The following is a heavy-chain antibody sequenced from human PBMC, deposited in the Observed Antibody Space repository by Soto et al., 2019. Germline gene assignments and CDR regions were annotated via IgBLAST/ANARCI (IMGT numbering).Heavy chain of an antibody. J-gene: IGHJ4*02. D-gene: IGHD3-10*01. CDR3: AAQPGGGGY. Sequence: EVQLVESGGGLIQPGGSLRLSCAVSGFTVSNNYMSWVRQAPGKGLEGVSVIYSGGYTAYGDSVKGRFTISRDNSKNTLYLKKKSPRAAATAGYYWAAQPGGGGYWGQGTLVTVSS. V-gene: IGHV3-53*01. CDR2: IYSGGYT. CDR1: GFTVSNNY.